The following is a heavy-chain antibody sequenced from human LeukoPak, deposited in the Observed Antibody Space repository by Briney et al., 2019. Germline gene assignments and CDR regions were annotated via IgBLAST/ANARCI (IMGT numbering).Heavy chain of an antibody. D-gene: IGHD3-3*01. CDR1: GYSFTSYW. CDR2: IYPGDSDT. J-gene: IGHJ6*04. CDR3: ARQKGITIFGVAGMDV. V-gene: IGHV5-51*01. Sequence: GESLKISCKGSGYSFTSYWIGWVRQMPGKGLEWMGIIYPGDSDTRYSPSFQGQVTISADKSISTAYPQWSSLKASDTAMYYCARQKGITIFGVAGMDVWGKGTTVTVSS.